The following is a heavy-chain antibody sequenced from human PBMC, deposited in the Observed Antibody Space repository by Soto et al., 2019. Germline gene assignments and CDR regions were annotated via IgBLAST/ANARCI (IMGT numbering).Heavy chain of an antibody. V-gene: IGHV4-30-4*01. D-gene: IGHD1-26*01. CDR2: IYYSGST. J-gene: IGHJ4*02. CDR1: GGSISSGDYY. Sequence: TVSGGSISSGDYYWSWIRQPPGKGLEWIGYIYYSGSTYYNPSLKSRVTISVDTSKNQFPLKLSSVTAADTAVYYCARVAIFSGSYGYWGQGTLVTVSS. CDR3: ARVAIFSGSYGY.